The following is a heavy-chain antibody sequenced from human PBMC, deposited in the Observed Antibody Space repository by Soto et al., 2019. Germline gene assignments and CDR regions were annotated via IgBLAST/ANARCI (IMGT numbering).Heavy chain of an antibody. D-gene: IGHD5-18*01. Sequence: GSLRLSCAASGFTFSSYWMHWVRQAPGKGLVWVSRINSDGSSTSYADSVKGRFTISRDNAKNTLYLQMNSLRAEDTAVYYFERGFGYSYGINWFAPWGQGTLVTVSS. CDR3: ERGFGYSYGINWFAP. V-gene: IGHV3-74*01. CDR1: GFTFSSYW. CDR2: INSDGSST. J-gene: IGHJ5*02.